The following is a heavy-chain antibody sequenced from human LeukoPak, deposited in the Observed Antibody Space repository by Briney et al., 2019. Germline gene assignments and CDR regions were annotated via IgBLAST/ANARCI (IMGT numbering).Heavy chain of an antibody. CDR2: ISAYNGNT. V-gene: IGHV1-18*01. J-gene: IGHJ4*02. D-gene: IGHD5-12*01. CDR1: GYTFTSYG. CDR3: ARVPKSGSIDY. Sequence: ASVKVSCKASGYTFTSYGISWVRQAPGQGLEWMGWISAYNGNTNYAQKFQGRVTMTRDTSTSTVYMELSSLRSEDTAVYYCARVPKSGSIDYWGQGTLVTVSS.